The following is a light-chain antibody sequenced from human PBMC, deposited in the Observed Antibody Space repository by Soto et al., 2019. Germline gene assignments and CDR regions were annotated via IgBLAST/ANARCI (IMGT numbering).Light chain of an antibody. CDR2: GAS. J-gene: IGKJ2*01. Sequence: ETVLTQSPAILSVSPGERVTLSCRASQSVMNSLAWYQQRPGQAPRLLIHGASTRATGIPARFSGSGSGTEFTLTISSLQSEDFAVYYCQQYHNWPPYTFGKGTKLEI. CDR3: QQYHNWPPYT. CDR1: QSVMNS. V-gene: IGKV3-15*01.